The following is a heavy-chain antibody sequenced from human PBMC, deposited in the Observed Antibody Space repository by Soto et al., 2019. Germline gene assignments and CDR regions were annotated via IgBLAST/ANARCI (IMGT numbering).Heavy chain of an antibody. D-gene: IGHD2-2*01. CDR1: EGTFSSYA. CDR2: IIPISGTA. Sequence: QVQLVQSGAEVKKPGSSVKVSCKASEGTFSSYAISWVRQAPGQGLEWMGGIIPISGTANYAQKFQGRVTITADESTSTAYMELSSLRSEHTAVYYCARSQGSSTSLEIYYYYYYGMDVWGQGTTVTVSS. J-gene: IGHJ6*02. V-gene: IGHV1-69*01. CDR3: ARSQGSSTSLEIYYYYYYGMDV.